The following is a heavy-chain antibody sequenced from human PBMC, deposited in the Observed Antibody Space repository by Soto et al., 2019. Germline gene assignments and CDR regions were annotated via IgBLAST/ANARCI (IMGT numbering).Heavy chain of an antibody. D-gene: IGHD4-17*01. CDR1: GFTFINYA. Sequence: EVQLLESGGGLVQPGGSLRLSCTASGFTFINYAMCCVRQAPGKGQEWVSSISGSGGSTYYADSVKGRFTISRDNAKNTLFLHMDSLRAEDTAVYFCANPLGVGNYGDAANYFDYWGQGTLVTVSS. CDR3: ANPLGVGNYGDAANYFDY. CDR2: ISGSGGST. J-gene: IGHJ4*02. V-gene: IGHV3-23*01.